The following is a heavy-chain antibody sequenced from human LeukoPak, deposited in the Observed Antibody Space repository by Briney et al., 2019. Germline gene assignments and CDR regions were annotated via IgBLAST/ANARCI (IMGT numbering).Heavy chain of an antibody. J-gene: IGHJ4*02. CDR3: ARDRSGYYE. V-gene: IGHV1-69*05. CDR1: VGTFSSYA. Sequence: GASVKVSFKASVGTFSSYAISWVRQAPGQGLEGMGGIIPIFGTANYAQKFQGRVTITTDESTSTAYMELSSLRSEDTAVYYCARDRSGYYEWGQGTLVTVSS. CDR2: IIPIFGTA. D-gene: IGHD3-3*01.